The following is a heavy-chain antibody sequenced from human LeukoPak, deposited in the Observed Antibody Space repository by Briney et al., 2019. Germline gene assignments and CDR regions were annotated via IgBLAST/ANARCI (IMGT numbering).Heavy chain of an antibody. J-gene: IGHJ4*02. V-gene: IGHV3-30*02. D-gene: IGHD3-3*01. CDR2: IRNDGSNH. CDR3: ARDERLLSFLK. CDR1: GFTFSHHG. Sequence: GGSLRLSCAASGFTFSHHGMHWVRQAPGKGLEWVAFIRNDGSNHYYADSVKGRFTISRDNSKNNVYLQMYSLRVEDTSIYYCARDERLLSFLKWGQGTLVTVSS.